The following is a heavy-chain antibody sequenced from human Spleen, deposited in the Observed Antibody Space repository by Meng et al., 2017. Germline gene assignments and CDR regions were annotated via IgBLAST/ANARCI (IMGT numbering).Heavy chain of an antibody. CDR1: GGSFSDYY. J-gene: IGHJ4*02. D-gene: IGHD5/OR15-5a*01. V-gene: IGHV4-34*01. CDR2: INHSGST. CDR3: ARDTVSNYFDY. Sequence: SQTLSLTCVVSGGSFSDYYWSWIRQPPGKGLEWIGEINHSGSTNYNPSLESRATISVDTSQNNLSLKLSSVTAADTAVYYCARDTVSNYFDYWGQGALVTVSS.